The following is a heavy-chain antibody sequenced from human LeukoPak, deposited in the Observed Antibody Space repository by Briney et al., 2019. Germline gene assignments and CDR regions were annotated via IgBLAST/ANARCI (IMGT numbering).Heavy chain of an antibody. V-gene: IGHV3-11*04. Sequence: GGSLRLSCAASGFTFSDYYMSLIRQAPGKGLEWVSYISSSGSTIYYADSVKGRFTISRDNAKNSLYLQMNSLRAEDTAVYYCARDSAPSYYDFWSGYYPFYDYWGQGTLVTVSS. CDR2: ISSSGSTI. D-gene: IGHD3-3*01. CDR1: GFTFSDYY. J-gene: IGHJ4*02. CDR3: ARDSAPSYYDFWSGYYPFYDY.